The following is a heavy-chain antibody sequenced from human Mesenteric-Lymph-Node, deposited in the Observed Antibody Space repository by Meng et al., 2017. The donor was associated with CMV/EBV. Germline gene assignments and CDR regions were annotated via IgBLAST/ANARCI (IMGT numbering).Heavy chain of an antibody. J-gene: IGHJ4*02. CDR1: GGPFRSYS. Sequence: SGGPFRSYSLSWVRQAPGQGLECMGGIIPILGIANYAQNFQGRVTITADKSTSTAYMELSSLRSEDTAVYYCARIHCSGGSCSHLDYWGQGTLVTVSS. CDR3: ARIHCSGGSCSHLDY. D-gene: IGHD2-15*01. V-gene: IGHV1-69*02. CDR2: IIPILGIA.